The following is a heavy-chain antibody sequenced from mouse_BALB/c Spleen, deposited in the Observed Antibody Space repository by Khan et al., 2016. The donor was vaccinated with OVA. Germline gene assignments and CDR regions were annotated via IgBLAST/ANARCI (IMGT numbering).Heavy chain of an antibody. J-gene: IGHJ2*01. D-gene: IGHD1-2*01. CDR1: GYSIPIGYG. CDR3: ARTARIKY. Sequence: EVQLVESGPGLVKPSQSLSLTCTVTGYSIPIGYGWNWIRQFPGNKLEWMGYISYSGSTNYNPSLKSRISITRDTSKNQFFLQLNSVTTEDTATYYCARTARIKYWGQGTTLTVSS. V-gene: IGHV3-2*02. CDR2: ISYSGST.